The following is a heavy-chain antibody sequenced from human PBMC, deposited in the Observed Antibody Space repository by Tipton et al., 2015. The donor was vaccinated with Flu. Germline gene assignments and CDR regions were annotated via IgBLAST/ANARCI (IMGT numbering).Heavy chain of an antibody. D-gene: IGHD3-22*01. CDR1: GFTFSSYW. CDR2: IKQDGSEK. Sequence: SLRLSCAASGFTFSSYWMSWVRQAPGKGLEWVANIKQDGSEKYYVDSVKGRFTISGDNAKNSLYLQMNSLRAEDTAVYYCARGRGYDSSGYYYGFYYFDYWGQGTLVTVSS. V-gene: IGHV3-7*01. CDR3: ARGRGYDSSGYYYGFYYFDY. J-gene: IGHJ4*02.